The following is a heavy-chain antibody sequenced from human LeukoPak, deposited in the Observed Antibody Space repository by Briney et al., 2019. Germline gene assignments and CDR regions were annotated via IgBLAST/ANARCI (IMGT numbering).Heavy chain of an antibody. D-gene: IGHD3-10*01. Sequence: GGSLRLSCAASGVTFSSYSMDWVRQAPGKGLEWISYISSSSTYTNYADSVKGRFTISRDNAKNSLYLQMNSLRAEDTAVYYCARAPAGYYGSGTYFDYWGQGTLVTVSS. CDR1: GVTFSSYS. J-gene: IGHJ4*02. V-gene: IGHV3-21*05. CDR3: ARAPAGYYGSGTYFDY. CDR2: ISSSSTYT.